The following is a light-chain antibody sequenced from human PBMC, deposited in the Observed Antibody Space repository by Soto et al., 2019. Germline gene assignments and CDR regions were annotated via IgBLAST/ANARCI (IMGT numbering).Light chain of an antibody. J-gene: IGLJ1*01. CDR2: DVS. CDR1: SSDVGGSNG. V-gene: IGLV2-18*02. CDR3: SSYTSSSTYV. Sequence: QSVLTQPPSVSGSPGQSVAISCTGTSSDVGGSNGVSWYQQPPGTAPKLIIYDVSNRPSGVPDRFSGSKSGNTASLIISGLQVKDEGDYYCSSYTSSSTYVSGPGTKFTV.